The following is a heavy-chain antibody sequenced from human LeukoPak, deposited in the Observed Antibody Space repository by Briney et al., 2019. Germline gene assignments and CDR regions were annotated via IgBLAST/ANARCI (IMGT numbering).Heavy chain of an antibody. J-gene: IGHJ4*02. Sequence: PGGPLRLSGAASGFTFSSYGLHWFRQAPGKGREGVAFIRYDGSNKYYADSVKGRFTISRDNSKNTLYLQMNSLRAEDTAVYYCAKDQDGYNTFDYWGQGTLVTVSS. V-gene: IGHV3-30*02. D-gene: IGHD5-24*01. CDR3: AKDQDGYNTFDY. CDR2: IRYDGSNK. CDR1: GFTFSSYG.